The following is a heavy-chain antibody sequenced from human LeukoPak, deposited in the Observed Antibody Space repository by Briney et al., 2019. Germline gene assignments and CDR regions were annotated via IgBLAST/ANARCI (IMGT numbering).Heavy chain of an antibody. V-gene: IGHV1-69*02. CDR2: IIPILGIA. J-gene: IGHJ4*02. CDR1: GGTFSSYT. Sequence: ASVKVSCKASGGTFSSYTISWVRQAPGQGLEWMGRIIPILGIANYAQKFQGRVTITGDKSTSTAYMELSSLRSEDTAVYYCARGSGYFQFDYWGQGTLVTVSS. D-gene: IGHD3-22*01. CDR3: ARGSGYFQFDY.